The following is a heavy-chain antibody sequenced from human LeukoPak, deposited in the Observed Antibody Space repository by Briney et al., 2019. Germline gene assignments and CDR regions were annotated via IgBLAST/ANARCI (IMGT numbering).Heavy chain of an antibody. CDR2: TRNKANSYTT. V-gene: IGHV3-72*01. J-gene: IGHJ3*02. D-gene: IGHD3-22*01. CDR1: GFTFSDHY. CDR3: ARPDIGYDSSGYYFTSIDAFDI. Sequence: GGSLRLSCAASGFTFSDHYMDWVRQAPGKGLEWVGRTRNKANSYTTEYAASVKGRFTISRDDSKNSLYLQMNSLKTEDTAVYYCARPDIGYDSSGYYFTSIDAFDIWGQGTMATVSS.